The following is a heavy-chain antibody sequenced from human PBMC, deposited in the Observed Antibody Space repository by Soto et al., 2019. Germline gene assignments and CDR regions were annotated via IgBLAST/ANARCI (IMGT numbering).Heavy chain of an antibody. V-gene: IGHV3-48*03. CDR2: ISSSGSTI. D-gene: IGHD4-4*01. J-gene: IGHJ5*02. CDR3: AKGSRLTTVCWFDP. CDR1: GFTFSSYE. Sequence: PGGSLRLSCAASGFTFSSYEMNWVRRAPGKGLEWVSYISSSGSTIYYADSVKGRFTISRDNAKNSLYLQMNSLRAEDTAVYYCAKGSRLTTVCWFDPWGQGTLVTVSS.